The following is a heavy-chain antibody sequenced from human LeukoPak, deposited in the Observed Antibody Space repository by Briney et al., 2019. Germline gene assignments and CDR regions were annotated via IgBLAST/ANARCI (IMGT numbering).Heavy chain of an antibody. J-gene: IGHJ4*02. D-gene: IGHD1-26*01. CDR2: IDYSGST. Sequence: SETLSLTCTVSGGSISSYYWSWIRQAPGKGLEWIGYIDYSGSTNYNPSLKSRVTISVDTSKNQFSLKVSSVTAADTAVYYCARGGSVVVGATDFDFWGQGTLVTVSS. CDR1: GGSISSYY. V-gene: IGHV4-59*01. CDR3: ARGGSVVVGATDFDF.